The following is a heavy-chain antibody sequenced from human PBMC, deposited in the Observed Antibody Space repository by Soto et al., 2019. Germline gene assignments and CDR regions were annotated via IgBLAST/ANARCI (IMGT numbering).Heavy chain of an antibody. CDR3: VWLVARLIDY. D-gene: IGHD6-19*01. CDR2: IRFDGTDE. CDR1: KSIFTGYG. V-gene: IGHV3-30*02. Sequence: GGSLRLSCAASKSIFTGYGMHWVRQTPGKGLEWVAVIRFDGTDEHYADSVKGRFTISRDNSKNMLYLQMSSLRSEDTAVYYCVWLVARLIDYWGQGTLVTVSS. J-gene: IGHJ4*02.